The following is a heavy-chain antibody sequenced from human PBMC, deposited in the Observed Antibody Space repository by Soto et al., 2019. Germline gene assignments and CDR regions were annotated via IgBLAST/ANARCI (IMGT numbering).Heavy chain of an antibody. CDR2: SYHSGCT. CDR1: GGYG. V-gene: IGHV4-4*02. D-gene: IGHD2-15*01. Sequence: GGYGGSWVSQKTGKRLQCIRESYHSGCTNYNPSLKIPVTISVDKSKIHFSLKLSSVTAADTAVYYFARLCSGGSCLDAAFAIWGHGTTVTVSS. J-gene: IGHJ3*02. CDR3: ARLCSGGSCLDAAFAI.